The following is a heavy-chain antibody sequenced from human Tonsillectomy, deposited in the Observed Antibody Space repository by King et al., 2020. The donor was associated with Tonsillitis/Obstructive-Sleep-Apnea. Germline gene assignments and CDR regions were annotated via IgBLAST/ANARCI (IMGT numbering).Heavy chain of an antibody. CDR1: GYSFASYW. CDR3: ARGGIGYDFAFDI. CDR2: IDLSVSYA. Sequence: QLVQSGAEVKEPGEALRISCMGSGYSFASYWINWVRQMPGKGLEGMGKIDLSVSYANFSPSFQGHVTFSVEKSISTAHLHWSSLRASDNAMYYCARGGIGYDFAFDIWGQGTMVTVSS. D-gene: IGHD5-12*01. J-gene: IGHJ3*02. V-gene: IGHV5-10-1*01.